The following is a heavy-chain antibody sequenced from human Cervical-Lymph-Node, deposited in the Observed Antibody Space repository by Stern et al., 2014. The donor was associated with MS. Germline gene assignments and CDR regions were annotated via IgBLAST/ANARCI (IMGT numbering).Heavy chain of an antibody. J-gene: IGHJ4*02. CDR2: INTNTGNP. Sequence: LVESGSELKKPGASVKVSCTGHGYRFTSYGMNWVRQAPGQGLEWMGRINTNTGNPTYAQDFTGRFVFSLDTSVSTAYLEITSLKAEDTAVYYCLSDYNWGQGTLVTVSS. CDR3: LSDYN. CDR1: GYRFTSYG. D-gene: IGHD5-24*01. V-gene: IGHV7-4-1*02.